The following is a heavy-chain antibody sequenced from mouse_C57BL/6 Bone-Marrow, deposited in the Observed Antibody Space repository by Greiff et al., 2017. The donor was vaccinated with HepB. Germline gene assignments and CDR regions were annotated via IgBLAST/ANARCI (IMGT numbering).Heavy chain of an antibody. D-gene: IGHD1-1*01. Sequence: EVKLVESGEGLVKPGGSLKLSCAASGFTFSSYAMSWVRQTPEKRLEWVAYISSGGDYIYYADTVKGRFTISRDNARNTLYLQMSSLKSEDTAMYYCTRAIYYYGSSWYFDVWGTGTTVTVSS. CDR2: ISSGGDYI. J-gene: IGHJ1*03. CDR1: GFTFSSYA. CDR3: TRAIYYYGSSWYFDV. V-gene: IGHV5-9-1*02.